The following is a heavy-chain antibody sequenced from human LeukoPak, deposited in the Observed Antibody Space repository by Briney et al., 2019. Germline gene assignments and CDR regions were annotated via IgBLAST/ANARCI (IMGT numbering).Heavy chain of an antibody. CDR3: AKRGESSGYYYVFPDY. CDR1: GFTFSSYA. CDR2: ISGSGGST. V-gene: IGHV3-23*01. J-gene: IGHJ4*02. Sequence: GGSLRLSCPASGFTFSSYAMSWVRQAPGKGLEWVSAISGSGGSTFYADSVKGRFTISRDNSKNTLYLQMNSLRAEDTAVYYCAKRGESSGYYYVFPDYWGQGTLVTVSS. D-gene: IGHD3-22*01.